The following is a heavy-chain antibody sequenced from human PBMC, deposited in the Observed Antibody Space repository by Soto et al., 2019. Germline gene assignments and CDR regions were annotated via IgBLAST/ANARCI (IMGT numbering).Heavy chain of an antibody. CDR2: ISHDGTNK. V-gene: IGHV3-33*01. J-gene: IGHJ4*02. Sequence: QEQLVESGGGVVQPGRSLRLSCAASGFTFSDYAMHWVRQAPGKGLEWVAVISHDGTNKYYADSVKGRFTISRDNSKNTLYLQMNSLRAEDTAVYYCTRPALLVTTFDYWGQGILVTVSS. CDR3: TRPALLVTTFDY. CDR1: GFTFSDYA. D-gene: IGHD4-17*01.